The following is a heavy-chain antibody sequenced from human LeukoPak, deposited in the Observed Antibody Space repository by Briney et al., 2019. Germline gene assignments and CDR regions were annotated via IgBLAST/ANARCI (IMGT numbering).Heavy chain of an antibody. Sequence: GASLKISCQGSGSIFTSYYIHWVRQAPGQGLEWMGRINPNSGGTNYAQKFQGRVTMTRDTSISTTYMELSRLRSDDTAVYYCASLRDGYNFDYYYMDVWGKGTTVTVSS. D-gene: IGHD5-24*01. CDR3: ASLRDGYNFDYYYMDV. CDR1: GSIFTSYY. J-gene: IGHJ6*03. CDR2: INPNSGGT. V-gene: IGHV1-2*06.